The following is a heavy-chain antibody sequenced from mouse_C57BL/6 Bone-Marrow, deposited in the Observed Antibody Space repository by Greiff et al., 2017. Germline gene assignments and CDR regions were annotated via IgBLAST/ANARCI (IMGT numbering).Heavy chain of an antibody. CDR3: ARWYCFDY. CDR1: GYAFSSSW. Sequence: VQLQQSGPELVKPGASVKISCKASGYAFSSSWMNWVKQRPGKGLEWIGRIYPGDGDTNYNGKFKGKATLTADKSSSTAYMQLSSLTSEDSAVYFCARWYCFDYWGQGTTRTVSS. J-gene: IGHJ2*01. CDR2: IYPGDGDT. V-gene: IGHV1-82*01.